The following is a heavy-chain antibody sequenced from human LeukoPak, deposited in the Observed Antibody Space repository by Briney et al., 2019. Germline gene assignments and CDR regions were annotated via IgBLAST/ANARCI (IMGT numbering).Heavy chain of an antibody. J-gene: IGHJ4*02. CDR1: GGSISSGDYY. Sequence: SETLSLTCTVSGGSISSGDYYWSWIRQPPGKGLEWIGYIYYSGSTYYNPSLKSRVTISVDTSKNQFSLKLSSVTAADTAVYYCARAYCSGGSCPLNYWGQGTLATVSS. V-gene: IGHV4-30-4*01. D-gene: IGHD2-15*01. CDR2: IYYSGST. CDR3: ARAYCSGGSCPLNY.